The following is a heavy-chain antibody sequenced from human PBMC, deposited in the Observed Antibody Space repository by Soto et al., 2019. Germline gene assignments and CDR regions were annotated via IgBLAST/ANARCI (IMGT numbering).Heavy chain of an antibody. J-gene: IGHJ4*02. V-gene: IGHV1-2*02. CDR3: ARDRPPDY. Sequence: QVQLVQSGAEVKKPGASVKVSCQAPGYSFTAYYVHWVRQAPGQGLEWMGWINPNTGGTTYAQKFQGRVTMTRDTYISTAYMELSSLRSDDTALYYCARDRPPDYWGQGTLVTVSS. CDR1: GYSFTAYY. CDR2: INPNTGGT.